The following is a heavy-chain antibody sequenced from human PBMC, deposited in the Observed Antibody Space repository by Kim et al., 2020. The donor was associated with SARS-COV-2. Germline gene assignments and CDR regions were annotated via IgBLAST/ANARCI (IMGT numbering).Heavy chain of an antibody. D-gene: IGHD1-7*01. CDR2: IYPGDSDT. CDR1: GYSFTSYW. CDR3: ARLPFIVWNYIPYMDV. Sequence: GESLKISCKGSGYSFTSYWIGWVRQMPGKGLEWMGIIYPGDSDTRYSPSFQGQVTISADKSISTAYLQWSSLKASDTAMYYCARLPFIVWNYIPYMDVWGKGTTVTVSS. J-gene: IGHJ6*03. V-gene: IGHV5-51*01.